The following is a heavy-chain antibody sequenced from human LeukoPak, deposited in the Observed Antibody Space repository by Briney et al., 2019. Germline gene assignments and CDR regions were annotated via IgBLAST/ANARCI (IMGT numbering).Heavy chain of an antibody. CDR3: ARVVAVAGAYYFDY. J-gene: IGHJ4*02. D-gene: IGHD6-19*01. CDR1: GFTFDSFG. Sequence: PGGSLKLSCEVSGFTFDSFGLSWVRQAPGKGPEWIAYISGSSVAIYYADSVKGRFTISRDNAKNSLYLQMNSLRAEDTAVYYCARVVAVAGAYYFDYWGQGTLVTVSS. V-gene: IGHV3-21*05. CDR2: ISGSSVAI.